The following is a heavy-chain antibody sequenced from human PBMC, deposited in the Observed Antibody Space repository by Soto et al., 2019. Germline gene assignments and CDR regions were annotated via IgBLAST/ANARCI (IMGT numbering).Heavy chain of an antibody. CDR3: AKLRSGSPLGNLDY. J-gene: IGHJ4*02. Sequence: EVQLLESGGGLVQPGGSLRLSCAASGFTFSSYAMSWVRQAPGKGLEWVSAISGSGGSTYYADSVKGRFTISRDNSKNTLYLQMNSLRAEDTAVYYWAKLRSGSPLGNLDYWGQGTLVTVSS. D-gene: IGHD1-1*01. CDR2: ISGSGGST. CDR1: GFTFSSYA. V-gene: IGHV3-23*01.